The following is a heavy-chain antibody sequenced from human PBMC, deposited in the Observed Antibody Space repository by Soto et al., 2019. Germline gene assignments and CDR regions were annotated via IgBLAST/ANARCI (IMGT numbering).Heavy chain of an antibody. J-gene: IGHJ4*02. V-gene: IGHV3-49*04. CDR3: TRGLAGGSYSDY. CDR1: GFTFRDHA. Sequence: GGSLRLSCTVSGFTFRDHAMNWVRQTPGVGLESVGFIRSKTYGATIEYTASVKGRFTISRDDSKSAVYLQMNSLKTEDTAVYFCTRGLAGGSYSDYWGQGTLVTVSS. CDR2: IRSKTYGATI. D-gene: IGHD1-26*01.